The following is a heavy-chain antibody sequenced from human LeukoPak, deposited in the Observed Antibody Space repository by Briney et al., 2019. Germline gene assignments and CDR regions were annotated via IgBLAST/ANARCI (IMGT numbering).Heavy chain of an antibody. CDR2: ISAYNGAT. V-gene: IGHV1-18*01. CDR3: ARDRSSSWYYFDY. Sequence: ASVKVSCKASGYTFTSDAISWVRQAPGQGLEWMGWISAYNGATKYAQKLQGRVTMTTDTSTSTAYVELRSLRSDDTAVYYCARDRSSSWYYFDYWGQGTLVTVSS. J-gene: IGHJ4*02. CDR1: GYTFTSDA. D-gene: IGHD6-13*01.